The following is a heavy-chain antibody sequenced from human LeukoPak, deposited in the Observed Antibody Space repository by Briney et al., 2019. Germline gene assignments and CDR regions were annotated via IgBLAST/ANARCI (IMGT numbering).Heavy chain of an antibody. Sequence: SETLSLTCTVSGGSISSSSYYWGWIHQPPGKGLEWIGSIYYSGSTYYNPSLKSRVTISVDTSKNQFSLKLSSVTAADTAVYYCARHYDILTGYPPFDYWGQGTLVTVSS. CDR1: GGSISSSSYY. J-gene: IGHJ4*02. CDR2: IYYSGST. CDR3: ARHYDILTGYPPFDY. D-gene: IGHD3-9*01. V-gene: IGHV4-39*01.